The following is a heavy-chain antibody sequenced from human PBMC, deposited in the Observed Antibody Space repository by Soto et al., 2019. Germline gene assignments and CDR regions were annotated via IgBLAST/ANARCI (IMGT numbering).Heavy chain of an antibody. Sequence: VQLQESGPGLVKPSGTLSLTCAVSGGSISSGNWWSWVRQSPRKGLEWIGEISHSGNTNHNPSLKSRVTISIDKSKNQCSLKLSSVTAADTAVYYCASHRGNTYGPYDYWCQGTLVTVSS. CDR3: ASHRGNTYGPYDY. CDR1: GGSISSGNW. CDR2: ISHSGNT. D-gene: IGHD5-18*01. J-gene: IGHJ4*02. V-gene: IGHV4-4*02.